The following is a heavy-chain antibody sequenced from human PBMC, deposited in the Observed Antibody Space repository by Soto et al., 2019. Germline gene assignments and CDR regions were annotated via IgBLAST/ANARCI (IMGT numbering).Heavy chain of an antibody. Sequence: GGSLRLSCAASGFTLSNYGMHWVRQAPGKGLDWVAVMWSDGTTKFYADSVKGRFTLSRDNSKNTLYLQTDSLRAEDTAVYYRARDPYDNSGSYFNAPLDYWGQGTLVTVPQ. CDR1: GFTLSNYG. CDR2: MWSDGTTK. D-gene: IGHD3-22*01. V-gene: IGHV3-33*01. J-gene: IGHJ4*02. CDR3: ARDPYDNSGSYFNAPLDY.